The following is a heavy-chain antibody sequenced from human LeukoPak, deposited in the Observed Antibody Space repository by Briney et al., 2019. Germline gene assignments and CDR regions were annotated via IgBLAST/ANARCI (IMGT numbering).Heavy chain of an antibody. V-gene: IGHV4-4*07. D-gene: IGHD6-19*01. CDR1: GDSLSSFY. J-gene: IGHJ4*02. Sequence: SETLSLTCTVSGDSLSSFYWSWIRQAAGKGLEWIGRIYSTGSTDYNSSLKSRVTMSVDTSKNQFSLKVISVTAADTAVYYCARGGKNRAGIAVAENDYWGQGTLVTVSS. CDR2: IYSTGST. CDR3: ARGGKNRAGIAVAENDY.